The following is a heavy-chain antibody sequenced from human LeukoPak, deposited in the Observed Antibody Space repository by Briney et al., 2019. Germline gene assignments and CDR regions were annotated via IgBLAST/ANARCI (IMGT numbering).Heavy chain of an antibody. CDR3: AGIAAAGTRRRSRPFDY. J-gene: IGHJ4*02. D-gene: IGHD6-13*01. CDR1: GGSISSYY. CDR2: IYYSGST. V-gene: IGHV4-59*01. Sequence: PSETLSLTCTVSGGSISSYYWSWIRQPPGKGLEWIGYIYYSGSTNYNPSLKSRVTISVDTSKNQFSLKLSSVTAADTAVYYCAGIAAAGTRRRSRPFDYWGQGTLVTVSS.